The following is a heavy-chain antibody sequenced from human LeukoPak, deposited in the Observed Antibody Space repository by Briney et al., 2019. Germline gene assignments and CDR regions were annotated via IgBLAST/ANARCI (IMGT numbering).Heavy chain of an antibody. D-gene: IGHD3-10*01. V-gene: IGHV3-64*01. CDR2: ISTSGGGT. Sequence: GVSLRLSCAASGFTFSDYAMHWVRQAPGKGLEYVSAISTSGGGTYYVNSVKGRFTISRDNSKNTLYLQMGSLRAEDMAVYYCARYGSGSYYHYWGQGALATV. CDR1: GFTFSDYA. J-gene: IGHJ4*02. CDR3: ARYGSGSYYHY.